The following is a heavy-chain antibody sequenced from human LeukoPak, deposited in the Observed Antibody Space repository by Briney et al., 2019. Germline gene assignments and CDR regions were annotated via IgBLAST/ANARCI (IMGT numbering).Heavy chain of an antibody. CDR1: GFTFSSYG. CDR2: IWYDGSNK. V-gene: IGHV3-30*02. D-gene: IGHD4-17*01. Sequence: PGGSLRLSCAASGFTFSSYGMHWVRQAPGKGLEWVAVIWYDGSNKYYADSVKGRFTISRDNSKNTMYLQMNSLRAEDTAVYYCAKGLDGTTVNSWGQGTLVTVSS. CDR3: AKGLDGTTVNS. J-gene: IGHJ4*02.